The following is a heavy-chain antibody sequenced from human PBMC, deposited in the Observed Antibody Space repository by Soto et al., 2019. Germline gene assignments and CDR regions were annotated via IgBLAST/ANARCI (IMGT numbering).Heavy chain of an antibody. CDR1: GGSISSGVYY. J-gene: IGHJ4*02. V-gene: IGHV4-31*03. D-gene: IGHD1-26*01. CDR3: ARVRGGGPFDD. CDR2: IYYSGST. Sequence: QVQLQESGPGLVKPSQTLSLTCTVSGGSISSGVYYWSWIRQHPGKGLEWIGYIYYSGSTYYTPSLKSRVTISVDTSKNQFALKLSSVAAADTAVYYCARVRGGGPFDDWGQGTLVTVSS.